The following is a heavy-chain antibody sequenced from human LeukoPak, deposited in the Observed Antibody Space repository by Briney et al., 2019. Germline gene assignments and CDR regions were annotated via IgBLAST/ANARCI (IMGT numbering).Heavy chain of an antibody. D-gene: IGHD6-13*01. CDR1: GYTFSSYA. CDR3: ARNGDGSSWYSYYFDY. Sequence: ASVKVSCKASGYTFSSYAMNWVRQAPGQGLEWMGWINTNTGNPTYAQGFTGRFVFSLDTSVSTAYLQISSLKAEDTAVYYCARNGDGSSWYSYYFDYWGQGTLVTVSS. J-gene: IGHJ4*02. V-gene: IGHV7-4-1*02. CDR2: INTNTGNP.